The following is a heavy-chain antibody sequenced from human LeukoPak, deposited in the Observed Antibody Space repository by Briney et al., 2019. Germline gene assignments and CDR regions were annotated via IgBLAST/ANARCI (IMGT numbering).Heavy chain of an antibody. D-gene: IGHD4-17*01. CDR3: AKDSVSSRLRYFDY. CDR1: GFTFSSYW. J-gene: IGHJ4*02. V-gene: IGHV3-30*02. Sequence: PGGSLRLSCAASGFTFSSYWMSWVRQAPGKGLEWVAFIQYDGSDKFYADSVKGRFTISRDNSKNAVHLQMNSLRAEDTAVYYCAKDSVSSRLRYFDYWGQGTLVTVSS. CDR2: IQYDGSDK.